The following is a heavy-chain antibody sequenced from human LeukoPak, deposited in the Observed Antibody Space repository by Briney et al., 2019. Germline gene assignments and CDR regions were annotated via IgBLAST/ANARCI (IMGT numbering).Heavy chain of an antibody. J-gene: IGHJ4*02. V-gene: IGHV4-4*07. CDR2: ISTSGST. CDR3: ARGRAYYDSSGLFDY. CDR1: GGSISSYY. D-gene: IGHD3-22*01. Sequence: KPSETLSLTCTVSGGSISSYYWSWIRQPAGKGLESIGHISTSGSTNYNPSLKSRVTISVDTSKNQFSLKLSSVTAADTAVYYCARGRAYYDSSGLFDYWGQGTLVTVSS.